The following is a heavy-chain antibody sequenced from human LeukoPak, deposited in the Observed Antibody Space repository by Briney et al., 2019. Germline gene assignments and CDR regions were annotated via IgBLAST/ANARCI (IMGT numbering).Heavy chain of an antibody. D-gene: IGHD3-22*01. J-gene: IGHJ4*02. Sequence: GGSLRLSCAASGFTCSSDWIHWVRQAPGKGLVWVSRINTDGSSTSYADSVKGRFTISRDNAKNTLYLQMNSLRAEGTAVYYCARDPYDSSGYHLFDYWGQGTLVTVSS. CDR2: INTDGSST. CDR3: ARDPYDSSGYHLFDY. V-gene: IGHV3-74*01. CDR1: GFTCSSDW.